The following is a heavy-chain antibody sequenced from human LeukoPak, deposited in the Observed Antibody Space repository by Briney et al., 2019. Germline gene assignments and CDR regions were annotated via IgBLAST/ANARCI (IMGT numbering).Heavy chain of an antibody. CDR3: ARGYYDILTGYSTFDY. Sequence: SQTLSLTCTVSGGSISSGGYYWSWIRQHPGKGLEWIGYIYCSGSTYYNPSLKSRVTISVDTSKNQFSLKLSSVTAADTAVYYCARGYYDILTGYSTFDYWGQGTLVTVSS. D-gene: IGHD3-9*01. V-gene: IGHV4-31*03. CDR1: GGSISSGGYY. CDR2: IYCSGST. J-gene: IGHJ4*02.